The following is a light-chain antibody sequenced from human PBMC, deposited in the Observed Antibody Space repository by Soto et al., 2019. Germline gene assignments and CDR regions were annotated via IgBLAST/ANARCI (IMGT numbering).Light chain of an antibody. CDR1: ETLISF. Sequence: EIVLTQSPATLSVSPGERVTLSCRASETLISFLAWYQQKPGQAPRLLIYGASTRATGVPARISGSGSATXXXXXXXSLQSEDFAVYYCQSYNDWPFAVGQGTKLEI. CDR3: QSYNDWPFA. CDR2: GAS. J-gene: IGKJ2*01. V-gene: IGKV3-15*01.